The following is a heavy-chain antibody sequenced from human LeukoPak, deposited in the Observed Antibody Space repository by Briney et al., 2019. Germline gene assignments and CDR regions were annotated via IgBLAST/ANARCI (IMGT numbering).Heavy chain of an antibody. V-gene: IGHV3-7*01. Sequence: GGSLRLSCAASGFTFSSYWMSWVRQAPGKGLEWVSNIKKGGSEKYYVDSVKGRVTISRDNARNSLYLQMNSLRAEDTAVYYCARGYLRATLFSSIDYWGQGTLVTASS. CDR3: ARGYLRATLFSSIDY. CDR1: GFTFSSYW. CDR2: IKKGGSEK. D-gene: IGHD1-26*01. J-gene: IGHJ4*02.